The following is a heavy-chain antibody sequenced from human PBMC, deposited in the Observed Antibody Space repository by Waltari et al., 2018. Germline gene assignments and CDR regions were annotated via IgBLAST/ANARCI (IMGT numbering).Heavy chain of an antibody. Sequence: QVQLVESGGGVVQPGGSLRLSCAASGFTFSSYGMHWVRQAPGKGLEWVAFIRYDGSNKYYADSVKGRFTISRDNSKNTLYLQMNSLRAEDTAVYYCAKDRVAVNYYYYYGMDVWGQGTTVTVSS. J-gene: IGHJ6*02. CDR3: AKDRVAVNYYYYYGMDV. D-gene: IGHD4-17*01. V-gene: IGHV3-30*02. CDR1: GFTFSSYG. CDR2: IRYDGSNK.